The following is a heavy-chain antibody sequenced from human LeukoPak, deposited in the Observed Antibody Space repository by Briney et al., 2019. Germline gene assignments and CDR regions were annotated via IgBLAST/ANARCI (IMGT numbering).Heavy chain of an antibody. D-gene: IGHD3-16*01. Sequence: GGSLRLSCAASGFVFRNYFMSWVRQAPGKGLEWVASIKNDGSERYYVDSVRGRYTISRDNTKNSLFLQMSSLRAEDTAVYYCARDGFGTGSNWGQGTLVTVSS. CDR2: IKNDGSER. V-gene: IGHV3-7*01. CDR3: ARDGFGTGSN. J-gene: IGHJ4*02. CDR1: GFVFRNYF.